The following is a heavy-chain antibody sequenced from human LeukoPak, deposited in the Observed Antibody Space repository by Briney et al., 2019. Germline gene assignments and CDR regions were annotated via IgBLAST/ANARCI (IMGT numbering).Heavy chain of an antibody. CDR1: GFTFSSYA. V-gene: IGHV3-23*01. J-gene: IGHJ3*02. CDR3: AKGETYYYDSSGSCAFDI. CDR2: ISGSGGST. Sequence: PGASLRLSCAASGFTFSSYAMSWVRQAPGKGLEWVSAISGSGGSTYYADSVKGRFTISRDNSKNTLYLQMNSLRAEDTAVYYCAKGETYYYDSSGSCAFDIWGQGTMVTVSP. D-gene: IGHD3-22*01.